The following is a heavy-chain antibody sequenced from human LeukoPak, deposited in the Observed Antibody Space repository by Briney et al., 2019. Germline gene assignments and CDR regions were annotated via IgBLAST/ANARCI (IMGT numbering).Heavy chain of an antibody. CDR3: AKDHGGWSLDP. J-gene: IGHJ5*02. D-gene: IGHD6-19*01. V-gene: IGHV3-7*01. CDR2: IQEDGKKE. CDR1: GFTFTKFW. Sequence: GESLRLSCEASGFTFTKFWMSWVRQAPGKGLEWVANIQEDGKKENYVDSVRGRFTISRDNAKNSIYLQMNSLRVEDTAVYYCAKDHGGWSLDPWGRGTLVTVSS.